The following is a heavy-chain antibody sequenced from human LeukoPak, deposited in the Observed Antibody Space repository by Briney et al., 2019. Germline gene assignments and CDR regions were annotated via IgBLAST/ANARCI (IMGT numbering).Heavy chain of an antibody. V-gene: IGHV4-34*01. CDR2: INHSGST. Sequence: SETLSLTCAVYGGSFSGYYWSWIRQPPGKGLEWIGEINHSGSTNYNPSLKSRVTISVDTSKNQFSLKLSSVTAADTAVYYCARGFRYWGQGTLVTVSS. CDR3: ARGFRY. CDR1: GGSFSGYY. J-gene: IGHJ4*02.